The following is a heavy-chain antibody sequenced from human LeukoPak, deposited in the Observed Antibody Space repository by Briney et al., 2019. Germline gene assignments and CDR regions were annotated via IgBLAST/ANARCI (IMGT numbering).Heavy chain of an antibody. Sequence: GGSLRLSCAASGFTFSSYAMSWVRQAPGKGLEWVSAISGSGGSTYYADSVKGRFTISRDNSKNTLYLQMDSLRAEDTAVYYCMKAGYCSGGSCYNWFDPWGQGTLVTVSS. J-gene: IGHJ5*02. CDR3: MKAGYCSGGSCYNWFDP. CDR1: GFTFSSYA. D-gene: IGHD2-15*01. V-gene: IGHV3-23*01. CDR2: ISGSGGST.